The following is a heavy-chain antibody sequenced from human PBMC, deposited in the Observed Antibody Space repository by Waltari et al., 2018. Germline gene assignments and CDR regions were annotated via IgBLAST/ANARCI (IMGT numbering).Heavy chain of an antibody. J-gene: IGHJ6*02. V-gene: IGHV4-59*01. CDR2: IYYSGST. CDR1: GCSIRSYY. Sequence: QVQLHESGPGLVKPSETLSLTCTVSGCSIRSYYWSWLRQPPGQGLEWIGYIYYSGSTNYNPSLKSRVTISVDTSKNQFSLKLSSVTAADTAVYYCARGGSSSTVGGYYYGMDVWGQGTTVTVSS. D-gene: IGHD6-6*01. CDR3: ARGGSSSTVGGYYYGMDV.